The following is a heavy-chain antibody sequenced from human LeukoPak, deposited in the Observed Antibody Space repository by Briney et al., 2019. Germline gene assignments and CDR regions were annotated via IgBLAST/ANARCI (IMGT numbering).Heavy chain of an antibody. CDR2: ISGSGGST. CDR1: GFTFSSYA. V-gene: IGHV3-23*01. Sequence: PGRSLRLSCAASGFTFSSYAMSWVRQAPGKGLEWVSAISGSGGSTYYADSVKGLFTISRDNSKNTLYLQMNSLRAEDTAVYCCAKGPYSSGWYYFDYWGQGTLVTVSS. CDR3: AKGPYSSGWYYFDY. D-gene: IGHD6-19*01. J-gene: IGHJ4*02.